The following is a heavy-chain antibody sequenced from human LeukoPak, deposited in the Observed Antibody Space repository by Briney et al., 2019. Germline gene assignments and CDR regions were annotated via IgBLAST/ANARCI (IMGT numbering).Heavy chain of an antibody. CDR1: GYTFTGYY. CDR3: ARGIRLRYFDWLLPDY. V-gene: IGHV1-2*02. CDR2: INPNSGGT. D-gene: IGHD3-9*01. Sequence: ASVNVSCKASGYTFTGYYMHWVRQAPGQGREWMGWINPNSGGTNYAQKFQGRVTMTRDTSISTAYMELSRLRSDDTAVYYCARGIRLRYFDWLLPDYWGQGTLVTVSS. J-gene: IGHJ4*02.